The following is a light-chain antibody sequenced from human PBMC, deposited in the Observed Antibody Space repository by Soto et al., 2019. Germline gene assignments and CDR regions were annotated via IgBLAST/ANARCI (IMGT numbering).Light chain of an antibody. CDR1: SSDVGGYNL. Sequence: QSALTQPRSVSGSPGQSVTISCTGTSSDVGGYNLVSWYQQHPGKAPKLMIYDVSKRPSGVSNRFSGSKSGNTASLTISGLQAEDEADYYCSSYTSSSTLYVFGTGTKVTVL. CDR3: SSYTSSSTLYV. CDR2: DVS. V-gene: IGLV2-14*01. J-gene: IGLJ1*01.